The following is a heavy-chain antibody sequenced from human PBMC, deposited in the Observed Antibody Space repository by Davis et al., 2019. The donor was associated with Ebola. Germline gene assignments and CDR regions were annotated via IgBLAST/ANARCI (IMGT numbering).Heavy chain of an antibody. CDR3: AGYSSSSSDLYYYYGMDV. CDR2: IYYSGST. Sequence: MPSETLSLTCAVYGGSFSGYYWSWIRQHPGKGLEWIGYIYYSGSTYYNPSLKSRVTISVDTSKNQFSLKLSSVTAADTAVYYCAGYSSSSSDLYYYYGMDVWGQGTTVTVSS. J-gene: IGHJ6*02. CDR1: GGSFSGYY. V-gene: IGHV4-31*11. D-gene: IGHD6-6*01.